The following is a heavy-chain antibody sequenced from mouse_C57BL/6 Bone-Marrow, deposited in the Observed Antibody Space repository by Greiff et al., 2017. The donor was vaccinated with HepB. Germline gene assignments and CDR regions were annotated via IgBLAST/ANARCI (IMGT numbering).Heavy chain of an antibody. V-gene: IGHV1-64*01. CDR2: IHPNSGST. Sequence: VQLQQPGAELVKPGASVKLSCKASGYTFTSYWMHWVKQRPGQGLEWIGMIHPNSGSTNYNEKFKSKATLTVDKSSSTAYMQLSSLTSEDSAVYYCARAPLYYDYLDYGGQGTTLTVSS. CDR1: GYTFTSYW. J-gene: IGHJ2*01. D-gene: IGHD2-4*01. CDR3: ARAPLYYDYLDY.